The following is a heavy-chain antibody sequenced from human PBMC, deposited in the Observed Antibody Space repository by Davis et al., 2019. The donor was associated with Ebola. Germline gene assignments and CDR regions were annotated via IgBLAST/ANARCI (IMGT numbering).Heavy chain of an antibody. CDR1: GGSFSGYY. D-gene: IGHD6-19*01. J-gene: IGHJ4*02. CDR3: ARREVGGIAVFDY. Sequence: MPSETLSLTCAVYGGSFSGYYWSWIRQSPGKGLEWIGEISHTGDTNYNPSLKSRVIISVDTSKNQFSLKLSSVTAADTAVYYCARREVGGIAVFDYWGQGTLVTVSS. CDR2: ISHTGDT. V-gene: IGHV4-34*01.